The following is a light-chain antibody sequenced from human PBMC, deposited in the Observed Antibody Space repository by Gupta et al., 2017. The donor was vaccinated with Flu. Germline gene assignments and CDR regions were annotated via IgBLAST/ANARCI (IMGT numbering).Light chain of an antibody. V-gene: IGLV2-14*01. CDR1: SSDVGGYRY. CDR2: EVS. Sequence: QSALTQPASVSGSPGQSITISCTGTSSDVGGYRYVSWYQQHPAKAPKLMIFEVSNRPSGVSNRFSGSKSGNTASLTISGLQDEDEADYYCSSYTSINTLIFGGGTKLTVL. CDR3: SSYTSINTLI. J-gene: IGLJ2*01.